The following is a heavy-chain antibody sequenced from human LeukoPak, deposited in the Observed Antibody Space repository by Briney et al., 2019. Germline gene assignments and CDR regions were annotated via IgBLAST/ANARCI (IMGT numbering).Heavy chain of an antibody. V-gene: IGHV4-61*02. J-gene: IGHJ6*03. D-gene: IGHD2-15*01. CDR3: AREASYDCSGGSCYYYYYYMDV. CDR2: IYTSGST. Sequence: SQTLSLTCTVSGGSISSGSYYWSWIRQPAGKGLEWIGRIYTSGSTNYNPSLKSRVTISVDTSKNQFSLKLSSVTAADTAVYYCAREASYDCSGGSCYYYYYYMDVWGKGTTVTVSS. CDR1: GGSISSGSYY.